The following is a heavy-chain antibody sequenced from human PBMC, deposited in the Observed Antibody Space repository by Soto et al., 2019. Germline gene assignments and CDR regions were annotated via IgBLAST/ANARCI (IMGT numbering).Heavy chain of an antibody. Sequence: ASVKVSCKSSGYTFTSYYINWVRQATGQGLEWMGGMNPNSGNTVYAQKFQGRVTMTRNTSISTAYMELSSLRSEDTAVYYCARAHTTLGYCSGGSCYPPLNYYGMDVWGQGTTVTVSS. CDR3: ARAHTTLGYCSGGSCYPPLNYYGMDV. CDR1: GYTFTSYY. J-gene: IGHJ6*02. V-gene: IGHV1-8*01. D-gene: IGHD2-15*01. CDR2: MNPNSGNT.